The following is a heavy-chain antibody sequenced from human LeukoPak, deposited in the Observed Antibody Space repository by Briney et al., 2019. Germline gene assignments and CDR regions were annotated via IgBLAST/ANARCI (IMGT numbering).Heavy chain of an antibody. J-gene: IGHJ2*01. CDR2: IIPILGIA. Sequence: ASVKVSCKASGGTFSSYAISWVRQAPGQGLEWMGRIIPILGIANYAQKFQGRVTITADKSTSTAYMELSSLRSEDTAVYYCASLRDGYNDLWYFDLWGRGTLVTVSS. CDR3: ASLRDGYNDLWYFDL. CDR1: GGTFSSYA. D-gene: IGHD5-12*01. V-gene: IGHV1-69*04.